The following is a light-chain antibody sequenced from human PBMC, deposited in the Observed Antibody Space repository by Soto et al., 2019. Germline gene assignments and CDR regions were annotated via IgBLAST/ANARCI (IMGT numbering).Light chain of an antibody. J-gene: IGLJ1*01. CDR2: SNN. Sequence: QSVLTQPPSASGTPGQRVTISCSGSSSNIGGNAVNWYQQHPGTTPKLLIYSNNKRPSWVPYRFFSSKSCTSASLAISGLQSEEEADYYCAAWDDSLSGYVFGTGTKLTVL. V-gene: IGLV1-44*01. CDR3: AAWDDSLSGYV. CDR1: SSNIGGNA.